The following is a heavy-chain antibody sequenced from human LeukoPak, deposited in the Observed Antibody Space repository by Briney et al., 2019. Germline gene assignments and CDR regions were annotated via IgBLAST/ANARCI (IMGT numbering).Heavy chain of an antibody. Sequence: PGGSLRLSCAASGFIFDDYGMSWVRQPPGKGLEWVSSIFPSGGEIHYADSVRGRFTISRDNSKSTLSLQMNSLRAEDTAIYYCATYRQVLLPFESWGQGTLVTVSS. V-gene: IGHV3-23*01. CDR1: GFIFDDYG. CDR3: ATYRQVLLPFES. CDR2: IFPSGGEI. J-gene: IGHJ4*02. D-gene: IGHD2-8*02.